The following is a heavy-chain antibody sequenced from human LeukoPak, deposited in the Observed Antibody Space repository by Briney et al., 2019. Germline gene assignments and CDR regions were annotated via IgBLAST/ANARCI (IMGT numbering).Heavy chain of an antibody. J-gene: IGHJ2*01. D-gene: IGHD6-13*01. V-gene: IGHV1-46*01. CDR1: GYTFTSYY. Sequence: ASVNVSCKASGYTFTSYYMHWVRQAPGQGLEWMGIINPSGGSTSYAQKFQGRVTMTRDTSTSTVYMELSSLRSEDTAVYYCARDRSPAAGTPNWYFDLWGRGTLVTVSS. CDR3: ARDRSPAAGTPNWYFDL. CDR2: INPSGGST.